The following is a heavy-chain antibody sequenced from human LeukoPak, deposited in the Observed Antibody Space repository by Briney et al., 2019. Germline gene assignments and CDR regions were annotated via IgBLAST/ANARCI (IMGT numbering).Heavy chain of an antibody. J-gene: IGHJ6*03. CDR3: ARDRLGLVNYYHYMDV. V-gene: IGHV1-69*13. D-gene: IGHD3-16*01. Sequence: SVKVSCKASGGTFSSYAISWVRQAPGQGLEWMGGIIPIFGTANYAQKFQGRVTITADESTSTAYMELSSQRSEDTAGYYCARDRLGLVNYYHYMDVWGKGTTVTVSS. CDR2: IIPIFGTA. CDR1: GGTFSSYA.